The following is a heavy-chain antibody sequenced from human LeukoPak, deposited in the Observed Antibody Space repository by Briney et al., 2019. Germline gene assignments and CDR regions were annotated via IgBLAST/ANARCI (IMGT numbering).Heavy chain of an antibody. CDR2: TSSSGSGT. CDR1: GLTFSRYS. Sequence: AGGSLRLSCAASGLTFSRYSMTWVRQAPGKGLEWVSYTSSSGSGTHYADSVKGRFTVSRDNGKNPLYLQMSSLRAEDTALYYCTTAETILEAWGQGTLVTVSS. V-gene: IGHV3-48*01. CDR3: TTAETILEA. D-gene: IGHD3-3*01. J-gene: IGHJ5*02.